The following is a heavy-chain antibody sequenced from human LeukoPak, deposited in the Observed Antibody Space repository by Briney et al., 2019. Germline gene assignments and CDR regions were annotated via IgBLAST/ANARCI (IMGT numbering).Heavy chain of an antibody. CDR1: GGTFSSYA. D-gene: IGHD3-10*01. V-gene: IGHV1-69*05. J-gene: IGHJ4*02. Sequence: SVKVSCKASGGTFSSYAISWVRQAPGPGLEWMGGIIPIFGTANYAQKFQGRVTMTRDTSTSTVYMELSSLRSEDTAVYYCARDQNYYGSGSYSISLGFDYWGQGTLVTVSS. CDR2: IIPIFGTA. CDR3: ARDQNYYGSGSYSISLGFDY.